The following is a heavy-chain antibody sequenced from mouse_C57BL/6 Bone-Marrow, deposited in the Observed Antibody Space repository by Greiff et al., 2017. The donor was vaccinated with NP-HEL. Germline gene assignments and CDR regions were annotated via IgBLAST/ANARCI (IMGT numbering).Heavy chain of an antibody. CDR3: ASFYYYGSSPFAY. J-gene: IGHJ3*01. CDR1: GYTFTSYW. Sequence: QVQLQQPGAELVKPGASVKLSCKASGYTFTSYWMHWVKQRPGQGLEWIGMIHPTSGSTNYNEKFKSKATLTVDKSSSTAYMQLSSLTSEDSAVYYCASFYYYGSSPFAYWSQGTLVTVSA. CDR2: IHPTSGST. D-gene: IGHD1-1*01. V-gene: IGHV1-64*01.